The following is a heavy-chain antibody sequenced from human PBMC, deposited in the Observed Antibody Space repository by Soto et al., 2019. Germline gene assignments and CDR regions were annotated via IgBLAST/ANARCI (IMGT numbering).Heavy chain of an antibody. V-gene: IGHV4-39*01. CDR2: MDYSGST. Sequence: SETLSITCTVSGGSISASSYYWGWIRQPPGKGLEWIGSMDYSGSTYYNPSLKSRVTISVDTSKNQFSLKLSSLTAADTAVYYCARRQRLRIFDCWGQGTLVTVSS. CDR1: GGSISASSYY. D-gene: IGHD6-25*01. CDR3: ARRQRLRIFDC. J-gene: IGHJ4*02.